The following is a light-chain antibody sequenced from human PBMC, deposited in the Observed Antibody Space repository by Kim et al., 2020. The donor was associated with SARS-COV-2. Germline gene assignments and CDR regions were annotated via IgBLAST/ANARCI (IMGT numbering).Light chain of an antibody. CDR1: RSVSNN. V-gene: IGKV3-15*01. CDR2: GAS. CDR3: QQYNDWWT. J-gene: IGKJ1*01. Sequence: LSVSPGERVTLSCRASRSVSNNLAWYQQKPGQAPRLLIYGASTRATDIPARFSGSGSGTEFTLTISSLQSEDVAVYYCQQYNDWWTFGQGTKVDIK.